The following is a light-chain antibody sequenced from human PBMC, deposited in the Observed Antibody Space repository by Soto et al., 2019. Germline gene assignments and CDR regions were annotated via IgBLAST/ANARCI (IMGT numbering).Light chain of an antibody. CDR2: KAS. V-gene: IGKV1-5*03. J-gene: IGKJ2*01. Sequence: DIQMTQSPSTLSASVGDRVTITCRASQSISTWLAWYQQKQGKAPQLLIYKASILESGVPSRFSGSGSGTEFTLTISSLQPDDSATYYCQQYETLYTFGQGTKLEIK. CDR1: QSISTW. CDR3: QQYETLYT.